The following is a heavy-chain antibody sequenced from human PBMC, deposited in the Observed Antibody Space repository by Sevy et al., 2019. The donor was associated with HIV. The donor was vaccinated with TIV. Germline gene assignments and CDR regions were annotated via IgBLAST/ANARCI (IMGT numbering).Heavy chain of an antibody. CDR2: INHSGST. J-gene: IGHJ5*02. CDR1: GGSFSGYY. V-gene: IGHV4-34*01. Sequence: SETLSLTCAVYGGSFSGYYWSWIRQPPGKGLEWIGEINHSGSTNYNPSLKSRVTISVDTSKNQFSLKLSSVTAADTAVYYCAREPDSSGYYNWFYPWGQGTLVTVSS. CDR3: AREPDSSGYYNWFYP. D-gene: IGHD3-22*01.